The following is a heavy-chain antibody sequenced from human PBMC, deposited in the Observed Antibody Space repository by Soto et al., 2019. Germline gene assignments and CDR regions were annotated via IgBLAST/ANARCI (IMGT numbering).Heavy chain of an antibody. D-gene: IGHD1-1*01. CDR2: IYYSGST. Sequence: TLSLTFTVSGGSISSYYWSWIRQPPGKGMEWIGYIYYSGSTNYNPSLKSRVTISVDTSKNQFSLKLSSVTAADTAVYYCARDTLEPNWDYYYYYMDVWGKGTTVTVSS. CDR3: ARDTLEPNWDYYYYYMDV. J-gene: IGHJ6*03. CDR1: GGSISSYY. V-gene: IGHV4-59*01.